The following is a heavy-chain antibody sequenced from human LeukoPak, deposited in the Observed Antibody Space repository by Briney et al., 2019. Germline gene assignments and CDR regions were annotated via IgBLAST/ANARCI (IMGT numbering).Heavy chain of an antibody. CDR3: ASQVGELTTFPPIS. Sequence: PGGSLRLSCAASGFTFSSYGMHWVRQAPGKGLEWVAVIWYDGSNKYYADSVKGRFTISRDNSKNTLYLQMNSLRAEDTAVYYCASQVGELTTFPPISWGQGTLVTVSS. V-gene: IGHV3-33*08. CDR2: IWYDGSNK. D-gene: IGHD3-10*01. J-gene: IGHJ4*02. CDR1: GFTFSSYG.